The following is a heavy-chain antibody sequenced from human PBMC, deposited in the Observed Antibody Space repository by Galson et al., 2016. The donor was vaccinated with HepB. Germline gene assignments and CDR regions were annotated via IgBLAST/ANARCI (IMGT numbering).Heavy chain of an antibody. D-gene: IGHD2-8*01. CDR2: IYPGDSDA. V-gene: IGHV5-51*01. CDR1: GYTFTNIW. J-gene: IGHJ4*02. Sequence: QSGAAVKKPGESLKISCEGSGYTFTNIWIGWVRQMPGKGLEWMGIIYPGDSDAKYSPSFQGHVTLSADKSNSTAYLQWSSLQASDTAIYYCAISLESGVPWYFEYWGQGTLVTVSS. CDR3: AISLESGVPWYFEY.